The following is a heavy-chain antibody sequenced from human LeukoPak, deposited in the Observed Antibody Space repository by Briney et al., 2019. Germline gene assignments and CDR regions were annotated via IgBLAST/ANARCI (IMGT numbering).Heavy chain of an antibody. CDR2: ISNDGRNK. J-gene: IGHJ3*02. V-gene: IGHV3-30*01. CDR3: ARDRHCSSISCYNAFDI. Sequence: PGGSLSLSCAASGFTFSTYEMHWVRQAPGKGLEWVAVISNDGRNKDYADSVKGRFTISRDNSKNTLYVQMNSLRAEDTAVYYCARDRHCSSISCYNAFDIWGQGTMVTVSS. D-gene: IGHD2-2*01. CDR1: GFTFSTYE.